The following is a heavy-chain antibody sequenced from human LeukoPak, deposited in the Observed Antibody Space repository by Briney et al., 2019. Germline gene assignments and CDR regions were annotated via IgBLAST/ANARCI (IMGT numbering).Heavy chain of an antibody. D-gene: IGHD2-2*01. Sequence: SVKVTCKASGGTFSSYAISWVRQAPGQGLEWMGGIIPIFGTANYAQKFQGRVTITADESTSTAYMELSSLRSEDTAVYYCARGHCSSTSCYADYYGMDVWGKGTTVTVSS. V-gene: IGHV1-69*13. CDR1: GGTFSSYA. J-gene: IGHJ6*04. CDR3: ARGHCSSTSCYADYYGMDV. CDR2: IIPIFGTA.